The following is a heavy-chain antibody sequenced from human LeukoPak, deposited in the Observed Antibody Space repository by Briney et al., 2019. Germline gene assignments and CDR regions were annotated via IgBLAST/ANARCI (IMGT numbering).Heavy chain of an antibody. CDR2: ISAEGDIQ. D-gene: IGHD3-10*01. Sequence: GRSLRLSCAASGFTFSNYGLHWVRQAPGKGLEWVAAISAEGDIQIYLDSVTGRFTISRDNSKSTLYLQMNSLRIEDTGFYYCTRDMIRGVPDYIDYWGQGTLVTVSS. CDR1: GFTFSNYG. CDR3: TRDMIRGVPDYIDY. J-gene: IGHJ4*02. V-gene: IGHV3-30*03.